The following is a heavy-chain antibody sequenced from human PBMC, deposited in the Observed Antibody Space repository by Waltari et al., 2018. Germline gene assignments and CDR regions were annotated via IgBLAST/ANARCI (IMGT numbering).Heavy chain of an antibody. CDR2: ISYSGIT. D-gene: IGHD3-3*02. V-gene: IGHV4-39*01. J-gene: IGHJ5*02. CDR1: GGSISSRGSY. CDR3: ARFSKSANWIDP. Sequence: QLQLQESGPGLVKPSETLSLTCTVSGGSISSRGSYWGWIRQPPGKGLELIGSISYSGITYYNTSLMSRVTISVDTSKNQFSLKLTSVIAAETAVFYCARFSKSANWIDPWGQGTLVTVSS.